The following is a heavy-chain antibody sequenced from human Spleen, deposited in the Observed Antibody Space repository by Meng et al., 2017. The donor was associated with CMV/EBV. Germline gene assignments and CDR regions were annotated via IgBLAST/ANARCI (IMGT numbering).Heavy chain of an antibody. J-gene: IGHJ6*02. D-gene: IGHD1-26*01. CDR3: ARSLRESGIVGATLGRYYYGMDV. CDR2: IIPIPGIA. CDR1: GGTFSSYA. Sequence: SVNVSCKACGGTFSSYAISWVRQAPGQGLEWMGGIIPIPGIANYAQKFQGRVKITADKSTSTAYMELSSLRSEDPAVYYCARSLRESGIVGATLGRYYYGMDVWGQGTAVTVSS. V-gene: IGHV1-69*10.